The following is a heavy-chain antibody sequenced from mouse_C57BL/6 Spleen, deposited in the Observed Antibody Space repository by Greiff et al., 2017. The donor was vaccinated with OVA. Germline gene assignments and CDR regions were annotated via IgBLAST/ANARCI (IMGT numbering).Heavy chain of an antibody. CDR1: GFTFNTYA. D-gene: IGHD1-1*01. CDR3: VRDPFYYYGSSYFDY. J-gene: IGHJ2*01. CDR2: IRSKSSNYAT. Sequence: EVHLVESGGGLVQPKGSLKLSCAASGFTFNTYAMHWVRQAPGKGLEWVARIRSKSSNYATYYADSVKDRFTISRDDSQSMLYLQMNNLKTEDTAMYYCVRDPFYYYGSSYFDYWGQGTTLTVSS. V-gene: IGHV10-3*01.